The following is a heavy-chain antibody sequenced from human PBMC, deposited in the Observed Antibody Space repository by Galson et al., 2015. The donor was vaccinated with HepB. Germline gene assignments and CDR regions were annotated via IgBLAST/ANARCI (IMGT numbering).Heavy chain of an antibody. CDR3: VRLRIYDDSGDLHWYFDL. D-gene: IGHD3-22*01. CDR1: GGSFSTYY. Sequence: SETLSLTCAVYGGSFSTYYWSWIRQPPGKGLEWIGHIYYRGSTNYNPSLKSRVTISVDTSKDQFSLKLRSVTAADTAVYYCVRLRIYDDSGDLHWYFDLWGRGTLVTVSS. V-gene: IGHV4-59*08. CDR2: IYYRGST. J-gene: IGHJ2*01.